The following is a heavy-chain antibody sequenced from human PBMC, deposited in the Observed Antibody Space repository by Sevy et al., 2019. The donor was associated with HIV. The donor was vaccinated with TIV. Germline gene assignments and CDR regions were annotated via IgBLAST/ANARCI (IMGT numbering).Heavy chain of an antibody. V-gene: IGHV2-5*02. D-gene: IGHD3-9*01. CDR2: IYWDDDK. CDR1: GFSLSTSGVG. J-gene: IGHJ4*02. Sequence: SGPTLVNPTQTLTLTCTFSGFSLSTSGVGVGWIRQPPGKALEWLALIYWDDDKRYSPSLKSRLTITKDTSKNQVVLTMTNMDPVDTATYYCVHRPHNYDILTGLRAYYFDYWGQGTLVTVSS. CDR3: VHRPHNYDILTGLRAYYFDY.